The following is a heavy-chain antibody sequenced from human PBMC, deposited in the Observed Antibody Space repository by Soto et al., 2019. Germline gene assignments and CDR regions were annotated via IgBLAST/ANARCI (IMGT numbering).Heavy chain of an antibody. V-gene: IGHV2-26*04. CDR2: IFSNDEK. CDR1: GFSLSNAGLG. J-gene: IGHJ5*02. CDR3: ASTYTTSWYWFHP. Sequence: QVTVKESGPVLVKPTETLTLTCTVSGFSLSNAGLGVSWIRQPPGKALEWLAHIFSNDEKSYSTPLKSRLTISQHTSKSQVVLTMTTMAPVATATYYCASTYTTSWYWFHPWGQGTLVTVSS. D-gene: IGHD6-13*01.